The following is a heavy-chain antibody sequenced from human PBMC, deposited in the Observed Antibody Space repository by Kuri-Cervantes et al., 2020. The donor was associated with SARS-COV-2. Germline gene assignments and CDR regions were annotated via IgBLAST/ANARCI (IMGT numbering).Heavy chain of an antibody. J-gene: IGHJ4*02. CDR2: VSGYNGHT. CDR3: ARDGRTYYDILTGYSISYYFDH. V-gene: IGHV1-18*04. D-gene: IGHD3-9*01. CDR1: GYTFTSSG. Sequence: ASVKVSCKASGYTFTSSGISWVRQAPGQGLEWMGWVSGYNGHTNYAQKLQGRVTMTTDTSTTTAYMELRSLRSDDTAVFYCARDGRTYYDILTGYSISYYFDHWGQGALVTVSS.